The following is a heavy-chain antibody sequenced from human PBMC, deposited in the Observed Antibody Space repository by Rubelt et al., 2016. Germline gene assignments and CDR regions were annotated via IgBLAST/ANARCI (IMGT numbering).Heavy chain of an antibody. V-gene: IGHV4-39*07. Sequence: QLQLQESGPGLVKPSETLSLTCTVSGGSISSSSYYWGWIRQPPGKGLEWIGSIYYSGSTYYNPSLKGRVAISVDTSKNQFSLKLRSVTAADTAVYYCARNPYSSSWYGRVYYFDYWGQGTLVTVSS. CDR1: GGSISSSSYY. D-gene: IGHD6-13*01. J-gene: IGHJ4*02. CDR3: ARNPYSSSWYGRVYYFDY. CDR2: IYYSGST.